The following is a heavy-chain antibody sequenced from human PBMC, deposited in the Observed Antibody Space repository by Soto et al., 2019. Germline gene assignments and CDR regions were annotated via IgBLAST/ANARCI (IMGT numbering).Heavy chain of an antibody. CDR2: ISSSSSYI. CDR1: GFTFSSYS. CDR3: ARGPYYDYIWGSYMY. V-gene: IGHV3-21*01. D-gene: IGHD3-16*01. Sequence: EVQLVESGGGLVKPGGSLRLSCAASGFTFSSYSMNWVRQAPGKGLEWVSSISSSSSYIYYADSVKGRFSISRDNAKNSRYLQMNSLRAEDTAVYYCARGPYYDYIWGSYMYWGQGTLVTVSS. J-gene: IGHJ4*02.